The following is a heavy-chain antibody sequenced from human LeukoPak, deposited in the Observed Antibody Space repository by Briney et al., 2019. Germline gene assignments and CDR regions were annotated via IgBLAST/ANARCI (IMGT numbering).Heavy chain of an antibody. Sequence: SETLSLTCTVSGLSFSSYYWSWIRQPPGKGLEWIGYIYYSGSTNYNPSLKSRVTIPVDTSKNQFSLKLSSVTAADTAVYYCARSGIVVVQAAWGYWAQGPLVTVS. V-gene: IGHV4-59*01. J-gene: IGHJ4*02. CDR1: GLSFSSYY. D-gene: IGHD2-2*01. CDR2: IYYSGST. CDR3: ARSGIVVVQAAWGY.